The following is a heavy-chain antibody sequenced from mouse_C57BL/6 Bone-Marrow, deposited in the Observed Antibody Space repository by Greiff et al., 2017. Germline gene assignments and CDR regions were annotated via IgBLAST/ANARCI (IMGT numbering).Heavy chain of an antibody. D-gene: IGHD2-1*01. V-gene: IGHV1-4*01. Sequence: VQLQQSGAELARPGASVKMSCKASGYTFTSYTMHWVKQRPGQGLEWIGYINPSSGYTKYNQKFKDKATLTADKSSSTAYMQLSSLTSEDSAVYYCARWGNYWYFDVWGTGTTVTVSS. CDR3: ARWGNYWYFDV. CDR1: GYTFTSYT. CDR2: INPSSGYT. J-gene: IGHJ1*03.